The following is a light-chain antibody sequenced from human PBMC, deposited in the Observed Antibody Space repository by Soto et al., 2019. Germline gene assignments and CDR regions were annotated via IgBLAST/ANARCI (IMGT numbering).Light chain of an antibody. CDR1: QSVSSY. CDR3: QQYNEWPLT. CDR2: GAS. Sequence: EIVMTQSPATLSVSPGERATLSCRASQSVSSYLAWYQQKPGQAPRLLIYGASTRATGIPATFSGSGSGTEFTLTITSLQSEDFAVYYCQQYNEWPLTFGGGTKVDIK. V-gene: IGKV3-15*01. J-gene: IGKJ4*01.